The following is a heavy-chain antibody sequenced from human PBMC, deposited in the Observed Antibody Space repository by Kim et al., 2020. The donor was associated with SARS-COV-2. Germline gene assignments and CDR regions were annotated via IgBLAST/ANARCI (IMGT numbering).Heavy chain of an antibody. D-gene: IGHD3-10*01. J-gene: IGHJ4*02. CDR3: ARRERRGSGSYFFDY. Sequence: QKFQGRVTITADESTSTAYMELSSLRSEDTAVYYCARRERRGSGSYFFDYWGQGTLVTVSS. V-gene: IGHV1-69*01.